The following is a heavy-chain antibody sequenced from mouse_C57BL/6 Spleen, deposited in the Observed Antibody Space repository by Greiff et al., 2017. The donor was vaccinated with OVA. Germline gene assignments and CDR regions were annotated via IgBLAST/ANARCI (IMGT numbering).Heavy chain of an antibody. CDR2: IYPGDGDT. Sequence: VQLQQSGPELVKPGASVKISCKASGYAFSSSWMNWVKQRPGKGLEWIGRIYPGDGDTNYNGKFKGKATLTADKSSSTAYMQLSSLTSEDSAVYFCARHPYYAMDYWGQGTSVTVSS. CDR1: GYAFSSSW. J-gene: IGHJ4*01. V-gene: IGHV1-82*01. CDR3: ARHPYYAMDY.